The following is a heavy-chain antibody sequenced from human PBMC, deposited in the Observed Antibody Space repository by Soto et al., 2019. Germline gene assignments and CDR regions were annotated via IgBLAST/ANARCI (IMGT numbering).Heavy chain of an antibody. CDR3: AALTTVTTMFDP. CDR2: IYHSGST. J-gene: IGHJ5*02. CDR1: GGSISSGGYS. V-gene: IGHV4-30-2*01. D-gene: IGHD4-17*01. Sequence: SETLSLTCAVSGGSISSGGYSWSWIRQPPGKGLEWIGYIYHSGSTYYNPSLKSRVTISVDRSKNQFSLKLSSVTAADTAVYYCAALTTVTTMFDPWGQGTLVTVAS.